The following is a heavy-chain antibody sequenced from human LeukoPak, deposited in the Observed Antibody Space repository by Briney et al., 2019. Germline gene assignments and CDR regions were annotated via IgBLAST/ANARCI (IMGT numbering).Heavy chain of an antibody. CDR3: ARPLAERGTQRDYYYYYMDV. CDR1: GFTFSSYW. Sequence: PGGSLRLSCAAAGFTFSSYWMSWVRQAPGKGLEWVANIKQDGSEKYYVDSVKGRFTISRDNAKNSLYLQMNSLRAEDTAVYYCARPLAERGTQRDYYYYYMDVWGKGTTVTISS. V-gene: IGHV3-7*01. D-gene: IGHD1-1*01. CDR2: IKQDGSEK. J-gene: IGHJ6*03.